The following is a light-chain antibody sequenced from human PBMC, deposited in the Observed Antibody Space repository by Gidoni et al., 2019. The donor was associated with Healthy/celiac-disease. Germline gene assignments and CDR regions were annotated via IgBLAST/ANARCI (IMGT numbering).Light chain of an antibody. CDR3: QQSYSTPTIT. CDR1: QSSSSY. Sequence: IQMTQSPSSLSASVGDRVTITCRASQSSSSYLNWYQQKPGKAPKLLIYAASSLQSGVTSRLSGSGSGTDFTLTISSLKPEDFATYYCQQSYSTPTITFGQGKRLEIK. CDR2: AAS. J-gene: IGKJ5*01. V-gene: IGKV1-39*01.